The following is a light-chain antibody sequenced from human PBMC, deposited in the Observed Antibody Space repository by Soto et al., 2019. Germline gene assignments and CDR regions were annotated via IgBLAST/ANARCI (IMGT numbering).Light chain of an antibody. J-gene: IGKJ1*01. V-gene: IGKV3-15*01. CDR1: QSVSNN. Sequence: EVVMTQSPDSLSVSPVERATLSCRASQSVSNNLAWYQQKLGQAPRLLIYGASTRATGISARFSGSGSGTEFTLTISSLQSEDFAIYYCQQYKNWPRTFGQGTKVDIK. CDR3: QQYKNWPRT. CDR2: GAS.